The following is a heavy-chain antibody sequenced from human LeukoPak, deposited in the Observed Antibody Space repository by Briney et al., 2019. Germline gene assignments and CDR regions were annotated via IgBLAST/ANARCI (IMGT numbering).Heavy chain of an antibody. CDR1: GFTFSNYW. J-gene: IGHJ4*02. D-gene: IGHD6-13*01. Sequence: GGSLRLSCAASGFTFSNYWMHWVRQAPGKGLVWVSRINSDGSSRNYADSVKGRFTISRDNAKNTLYLQMNSLRAEDTVVYYCASASSHRIAAGGDYWGQGTLVTVSS. V-gene: IGHV3-74*01. CDR3: ASASSHRIAAGGDY. CDR2: INSDGSSR.